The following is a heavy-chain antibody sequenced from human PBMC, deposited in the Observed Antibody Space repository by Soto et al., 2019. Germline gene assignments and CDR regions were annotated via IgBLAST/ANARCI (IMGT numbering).Heavy chain of an antibody. CDR1: GYTLTELS. CDR3: ATDTRAIFGVVIGQGYYYGMDV. V-gene: IGHV1-24*01. D-gene: IGHD3-3*01. CDR2: FDPEDGET. Sequence: ASVKVSCKVSGYTLTELSMHWVRQAPGKGLEWMGGFDPEDGETIYAQKFQGRVTMTEDTSTDTAYMELSSLRSEDTAVYYCATDTRAIFGVVIGQGYYYGMDVWGQGTTVTVSS. J-gene: IGHJ6*02.